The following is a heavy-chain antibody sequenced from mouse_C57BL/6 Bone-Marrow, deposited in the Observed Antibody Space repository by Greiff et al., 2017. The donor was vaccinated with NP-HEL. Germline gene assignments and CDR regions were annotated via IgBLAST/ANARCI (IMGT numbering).Heavy chain of an antibody. CDR2: ISSGGSYT. V-gene: IGHV5-6*01. CDR1: VFTFSSYG. D-gene: IGHD1-1*01. J-gene: IGHJ2*01. Sequence: EVKLVESGGDLVKPGGSLKLSCAASVFTFSSYGMSWVRQTPDKRLEWVATISSGGSYTYYPDSVKGRFTISRDNAKNTLYLQMSSLKSEDTAMYYCARHTRIYYYGSSQYYFDYWGQGTTLTVSS. CDR3: ARHTRIYYYGSSQYYFDY.